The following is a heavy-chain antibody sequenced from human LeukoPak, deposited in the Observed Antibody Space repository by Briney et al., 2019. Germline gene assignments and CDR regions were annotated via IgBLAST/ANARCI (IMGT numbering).Heavy chain of an antibody. Sequence: PGGSLRLSCAASGFTFSIYSMNWVRQAPGKGLEWVSGISGSSSYIFYADSVQGRFTISRDNSKKTLYIEMNSLIPDDTAVYYCARGVEPLAANTFAYWGQGILVTVSS. J-gene: IGHJ4*02. CDR3: ARGVEPLAANTFAY. D-gene: IGHD1-14*01. V-gene: IGHV3-21*04. CDR1: GFTFSIYS. CDR2: ISGSSSYI.